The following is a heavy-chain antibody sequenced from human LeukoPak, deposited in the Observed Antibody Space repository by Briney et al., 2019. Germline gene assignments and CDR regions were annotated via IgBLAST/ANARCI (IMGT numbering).Heavy chain of an antibody. V-gene: IGHV4-34*01. J-gene: IGHJ4*02. CDR2: INHSGST. D-gene: IGHD6-13*01. CDR1: GGSFSGYY. Sequence: SETLSLTCAVYGGSFSGYYWSWLRQPPGKGLEWIGEINHSGSTNYNPSLKSRVTISVDTSKNQFSLKLSSVTAADTAVYYCARGVSSSPFDYWDQGTLVTVSS. CDR3: ARGVSSSPFDY.